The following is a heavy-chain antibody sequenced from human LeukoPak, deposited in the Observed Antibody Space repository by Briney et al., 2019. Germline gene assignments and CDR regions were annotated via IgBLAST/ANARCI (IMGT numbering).Heavy chain of an antibody. D-gene: IGHD3-3*01. CDR3: AVHGNDFWSGYSDY. CDR1: GGTFSSYA. CDR2: IIPIFGTA. V-gene: IGHV1-69*13. J-gene: IGHJ4*02. Sequence: VASVKVSCKASGGTFSSYAISWARQAPGQGLEWMGGIIPIFGTANYAQKFQGRVTITADESTSTAYMELSSLRSEDTAVYYCAVHGNDFWSGYSDYWGQGTLVTVSS.